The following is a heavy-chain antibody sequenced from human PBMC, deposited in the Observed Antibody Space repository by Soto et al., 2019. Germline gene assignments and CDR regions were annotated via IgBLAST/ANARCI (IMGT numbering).Heavy chain of an antibody. J-gene: IGHJ6*02. CDR2: ISGTSDAA. D-gene: IGHD1-26*01. CDR1: GFPFSTSA. V-gene: IGHV3-23*01. Sequence: EVQLLESGGGLVQPGGSLRLSCAASGFPFSTSAMNWVRQAPGKGLEWVSIISGTSDAAHYAESVKGRFTSSRVNSKNTLYLQMNSLRAEDTAVYYCGKYSGSYPVYNGMNLWGQGTTVTVSS. CDR3: GKYSGSYPVYNGMNL.